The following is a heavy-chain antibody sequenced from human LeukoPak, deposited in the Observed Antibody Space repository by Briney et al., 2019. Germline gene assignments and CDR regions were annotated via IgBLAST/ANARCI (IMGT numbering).Heavy chain of an antibody. CDR3: ARGAAAAGTNAFDI. V-gene: IGHV4-4*07. Sequence: PSETLSLTCTVSGGSISSYYWSWIRQPAGKGLEWIGRIYTSGSTNYNPSLKSRVTMSLDTSKNLFSLKLSSVTAADTAVYYCARGAAAAGTNAFDIWGQGTMVTVSS. J-gene: IGHJ3*02. CDR1: GGSISSYY. D-gene: IGHD6-13*01. CDR2: IYTSGST.